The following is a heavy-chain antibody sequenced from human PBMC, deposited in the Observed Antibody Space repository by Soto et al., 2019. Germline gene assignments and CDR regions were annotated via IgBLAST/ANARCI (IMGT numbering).Heavy chain of an antibody. D-gene: IGHD3-10*01. CDR2: IYSGGGT. V-gene: IGHV3-66*01. Sequence: GGSLRLSCAASGFTVSSNYMSWVRQAPGKGLEWVSIIYSGGGTYYADSVKGRFTISRDSSKNTLYLQMNTLRAEDTAVYYCARDFRRFGELLGDYWGRGTLVTVSS. CDR3: ARDFRRFGELLGDY. CDR1: GFTVSSNY. J-gene: IGHJ4*02.